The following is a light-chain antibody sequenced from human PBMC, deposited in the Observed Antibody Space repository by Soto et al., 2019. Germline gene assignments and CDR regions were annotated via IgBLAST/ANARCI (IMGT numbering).Light chain of an antibody. V-gene: IGLV2-11*01. CDR1: SSDVGGYNY. CDR2: DVS. CDR3: CSYAGDYMFV. Sequence: QSALTQPRSVSGSPGQSVTISCTGTSSDVGGYNYVSWYQQHPGKAPKLMIYDVSKRPSGVPDRFSGSKSGNTASLTISGLQAEDEADYYCCSYAGDYMFVFGTGIKVTVL. J-gene: IGLJ1*01.